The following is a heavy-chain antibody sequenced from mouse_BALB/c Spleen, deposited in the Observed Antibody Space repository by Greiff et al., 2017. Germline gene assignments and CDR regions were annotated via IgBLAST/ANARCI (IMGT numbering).Heavy chain of an antibody. CDR3: VRAITTATSFFAY. D-gene: IGHD1-2*01. J-gene: IGHJ3*01. Sequence: VKLMESGPGLVAPSQSLSITCTVSGFSLTSYDISWIRQPPGKGLEWLGVIWTGGGTNYNSAFMSRLSISKDNSKSQVFLKMNSLQTDDTAIYYCVRAITTATSFFAYWGQGTLVTVSA. CDR2: IWTGGGT. CDR1: GFSLTSYD. V-gene: IGHV2-9-2*01.